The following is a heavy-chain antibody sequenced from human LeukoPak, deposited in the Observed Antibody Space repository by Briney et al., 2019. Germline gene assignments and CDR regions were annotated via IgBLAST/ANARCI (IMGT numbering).Heavy chain of an antibody. J-gene: IGHJ4*02. CDR3: ARDGKYSSSSAIDYYFDY. Sequence: ASVKVSCKASGGTFSSYAISWVRQAPGQGLEWMGGIIPIFGTANYAQKFQGRVTITTDESTSTAYMELSSLRSEDTAVYYCARDGKYSSSSAIDYYFDYWGQGTLVTVSS. V-gene: IGHV1-69*05. D-gene: IGHD6-6*01. CDR2: IIPIFGTA. CDR1: GGTFSSYA.